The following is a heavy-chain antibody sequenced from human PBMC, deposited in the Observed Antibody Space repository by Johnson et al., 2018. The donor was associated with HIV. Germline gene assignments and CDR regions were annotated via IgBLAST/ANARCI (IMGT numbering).Heavy chain of an antibody. J-gene: IGHJ3*02. Sequence: VQLVESGGGVVQPGGSLRLSCAAFGFTVSSNYMSWVRQAPGKGLEWVSVIYSGGSTYYADSVKGRFTISRDNSKNTLYLHMNSLKTEDTAVYYCTRQADIWGQGTMVTVSS. CDR2: IYSGGST. CDR1: GFTVSSNY. CDR3: TRQADI. V-gene: IGHV3-66*04.